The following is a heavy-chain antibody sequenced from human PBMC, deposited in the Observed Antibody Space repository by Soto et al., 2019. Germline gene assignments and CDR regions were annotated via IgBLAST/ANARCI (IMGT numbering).Heavy chain of an antibody. CDR1: GFTFSSYG. V-gene: IGHV3-33*01. CDR3: ARDPSSYSSSWYFDY. Sequence: QEQLVESGGGVVQPGRSLRLSCAASGFTFSSYGMHWVRQAPGKGLEWVAVIWYDGSNKYYADSVKGRFTISRDNSKNTLYLQMNSLRAEDTAVYYCARDPSSYSSSWYFDYWGQGTLVTVSS. D-gene: IGHD6-13*01. CDR2: IWYDGSNK. J-gene: IGHJ4*02.